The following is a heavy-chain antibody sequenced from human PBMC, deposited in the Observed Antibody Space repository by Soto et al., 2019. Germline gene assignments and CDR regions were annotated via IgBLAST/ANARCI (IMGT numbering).Heavy chain of an antibody. CDR2: IYYSGST. CDR1: GGSISSSSYY. J-gene: IGHJ6*03. Sequence: SETLSLTCTVSGGSISSSSYYWGWIRQPPGKGLEWIGTIYYSGSTYYNPSLKSRVTISVDTSKNQFSLKLSSVTAADTAVYYCLTIVDNYYYMDVWGKGTTVTVSS. V-gene: IGHV4-39*01. CDR3: LTIVDNYYYMDV. D-gene: IGHD3-9*01.